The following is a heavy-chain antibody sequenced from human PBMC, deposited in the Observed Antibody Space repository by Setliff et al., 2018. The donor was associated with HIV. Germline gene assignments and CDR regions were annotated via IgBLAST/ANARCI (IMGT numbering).Heavy chain of an antibody. CDR3: VPEGRRDGYKSLAY. Sequence: TGGSLRLSCAASGFTFNDYGMTWVRQAPGKGLEWVSGINWNGGTTGYADSVRGRFTISRDNSKNTLYLQMNSLRTEDTAVYYCVPEGRRDGYKSLAYWGQGTLVTVSS. V-gene: IGHV3-20*04. D-gene: IGHD5-12*01. CDR1: GFTFNDYG. CDR2: INWNGGTT. J-gene: IGHJ4*02.